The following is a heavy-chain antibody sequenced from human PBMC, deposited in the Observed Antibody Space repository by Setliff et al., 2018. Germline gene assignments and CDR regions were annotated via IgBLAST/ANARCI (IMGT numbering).Heavy chain of an antibody. CDR3: TRNLAYYDFWSGYPYYYYMDV. CDR2: IRSKAYGGTT. Sequence: GGSLRLSCTASGFTFGDYAMSWVRQAPGKGLEWVGFIRSKAYGGTTEYAASVKGRFTISRDDSKSIAYLQMNSLKTEDTAVYYCTRNLAYYDFWSGYPYYYYMDVWGKGTTVTVSS. D-gene: IGHD3-3*01. V-gene: IGHV3-49*04. CDR1: GFTFGDYA. J-gene: IGHJ6*03.